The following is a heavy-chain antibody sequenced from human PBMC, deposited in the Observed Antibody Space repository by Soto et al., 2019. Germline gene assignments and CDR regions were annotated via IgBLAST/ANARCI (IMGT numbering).Heavy chain of an antibody. D-gene: IGHD2-2*01. J-gene: IGHJ6*02. V-gene: IGHV1-69*06. CDR1: GGTFSSYA. CDR3: ARSECSSTSCSSYYGMDV. CDR2: IIPIFGTA. Sequence: QVQLVQSGAEGKKPGSSVKVSCKASGGTFSSYAISWVRQAPGQGLEWMGGIIPIFGTANYAQKFQGRVTITADKSTSTAYMELSSLRAEDTAVYYCARSECSSTSCSSYYGMDVWGQGTKVTVSS.